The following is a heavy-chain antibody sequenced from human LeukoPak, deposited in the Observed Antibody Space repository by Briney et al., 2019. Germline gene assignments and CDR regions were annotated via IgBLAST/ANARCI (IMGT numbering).Heavy chain of an antibody. CDR1: GFTFSSYA. CDR2: VTGSGRST. D-gene: IGHD6-19*01. CDR3: AKIDSSGWHLNY. V-gene: IGHV3-23*01. J-gene: IGHJ4*02. Sequence: GGSLRLSCAASGFTFSSYAMTWVRQAPGKGLEWVSSVTGSGRSTYYADSVKGRFTISRDNSKNILDLQMNSLRAEDTAVYYCAKIDSSGWHLNYWGQGSLVTVSS.